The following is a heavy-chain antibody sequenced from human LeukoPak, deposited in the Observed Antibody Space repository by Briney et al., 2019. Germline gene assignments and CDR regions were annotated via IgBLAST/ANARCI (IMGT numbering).Heavy chain of an antibody. CDR1: GFTFSSHG. CDR3: AHGSMYQLDY. D-gene: IGHD2-2*01. J-gene: IGHJ4*02. CDR2: IVGGAGGT. V-gene: IGHV3-23*01. Sequence: GGTLRLSCAASGFTFSSHGMSWVRQAPGKGLEWVSGIVGGAGGTYYADSVKGRFTISRDNSKNTLYLQMNSLRAEDTAVYYCAHGSMYQLDYWGQGTLVTVS.